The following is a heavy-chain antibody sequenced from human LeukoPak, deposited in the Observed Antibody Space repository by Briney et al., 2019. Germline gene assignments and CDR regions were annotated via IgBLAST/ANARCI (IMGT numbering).Heavy chain of an antibody. J-gene: IGHJ6*03. CDR1: GGTFSSYA. CDR2: IIPLFGTA. D-gene: IGHD5-24*01. CDR3: ARVGREMATIKDYYYYCMDV. Sequence: SVKVSCKASGGTFSSYAISWVRHAPGQGLEWMGGIIPLFGTANYAQQFQGRVTITTDESTSTAYMELSSLRSEDTAVYYCARVGREMATIKDYYYYCMDVWGKGTTVTVSS. V-gene: IGHV1-69*05.